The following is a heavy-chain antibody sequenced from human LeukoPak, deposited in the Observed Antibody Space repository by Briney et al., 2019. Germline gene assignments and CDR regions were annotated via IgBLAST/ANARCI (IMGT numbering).Heavy chain of an antibody. CDR3: ATSAGGGLFEM. V-gene: IGHV3-74*01. Sequence: GGSLRLSCAASGFTFSSYWMQWVRQAPGKGVVWVSRINSDGSIINYADSVKGRFTISRDNAKNTLFLQMNSLEAEDTALYYCATSAGGGLFEMWGQGTVVAVSS. D-gene: IGHD2-8*02. J-gene: IGHJ3*02. CDR1: GFTFSSYW. CDR2: INSDGSII.